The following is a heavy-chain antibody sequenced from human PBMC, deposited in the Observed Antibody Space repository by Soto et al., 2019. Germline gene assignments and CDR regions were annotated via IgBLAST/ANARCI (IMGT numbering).Heavy chain of an antibody. Sequence: VASVKVSCKASGYTFTSYAMHWARQAPGQRLEWMGWINAGNGNTKYSQKFQGRVTITRDTSASTAYMELSSLRSEDTAVYYCARSRYYGDHFDYWGQGTLVTVSS. V-gene: IGHV1-3*01. CDR1: GYTFTSYA. J-gene: IGHJ4*02. D-gene: IGHD4-17*01. CDR2: INAGNGNT. CDR3: ARSRYYGDHFDY.